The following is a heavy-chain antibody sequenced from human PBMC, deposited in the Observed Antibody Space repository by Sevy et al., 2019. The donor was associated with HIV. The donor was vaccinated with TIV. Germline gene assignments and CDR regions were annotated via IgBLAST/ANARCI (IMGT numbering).Heavy chain of an antibody. CDR1: GVSVSSDTYY. D-gene: IGHD3-22*01. V-gene: IGHV4-61*01. Sequence: SETLSLTCAVSGVSVSSDTYYWSWIRQPPGKGLEWIGYVYHTGSTNYSPSFKSRVTISVDTSKNQFSPRLFSVAAADTAVDYCAREPYFFDKSGYYWDYWGQGALVTVSS. CDR3: AREPYFFDKSGYYWDY. J-gene: IGHJ4*02. CDR2: VYHTGST.